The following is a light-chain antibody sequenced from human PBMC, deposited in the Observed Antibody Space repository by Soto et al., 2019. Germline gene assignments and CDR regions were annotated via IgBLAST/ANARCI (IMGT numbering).Light chain of an antibody. Sequence: DIVMTLSPLALPVTPGEPASISCRSGQSLLHSNGYNYLDWYLQKPGQSPQLLIYLGSNRASGVPDRFSGSGSGTDFTLKISRVEAEDVGVYYFMQALQTPHAFGGGTKVDI. J-gene: IGKJ4*01. V-gene: IGKV2-28*01. CDR1: QSLLHSNGYNY. CDR2: LGS. CDR3: MQALQTPHA.